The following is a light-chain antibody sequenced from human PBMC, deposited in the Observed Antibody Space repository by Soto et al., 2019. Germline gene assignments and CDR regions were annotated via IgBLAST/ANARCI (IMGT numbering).Light chain of an antibody. CDR2: AAS. J-gene: IGKJ3*01. V-gene: IGKV1-39*01. Sequence: DIQMTQSPSSLSASVGDRATITCRASQSFSSYLNWYQQKPGQAPKLLIYAASSLQSGVPSRFSGSGSGTEFTLTISSLQPEDLANYYCQQSYSTPRSFGPGTKEDI. CDR1: QSFSSY. CDR3: QQSYSTPRS.